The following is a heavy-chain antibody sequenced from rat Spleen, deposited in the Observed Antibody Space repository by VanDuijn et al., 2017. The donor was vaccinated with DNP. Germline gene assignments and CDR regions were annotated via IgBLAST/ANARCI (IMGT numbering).Heavy chain of an antibody. CDR3: ARWGYYSPGGVMDA. J-gene: IGHJ4*01. Sequence: EVQLQESGPGLVKPSQSLSLTCSVTGYSITSNYWGWIRKFPGNKMEWMGYISYSGSTSYNPSLKSRISITRDTSKNQFFLQLNSVTTEDTATYYCARWGYYSPGGVMDAWGQGASVTVSS. V-gene: IGHV3-1*01. CDR2: ISYSGST. D-gene: IGHD1-1*01. CDR1: GYSITSNY.